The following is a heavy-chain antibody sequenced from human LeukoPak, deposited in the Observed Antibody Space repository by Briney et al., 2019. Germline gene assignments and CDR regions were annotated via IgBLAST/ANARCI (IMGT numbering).Heavy chain of an antibody. D-gene: IGHD3-3*01. Sequence: KASETLSLTCAVYGGSFSGYYWSWIRQPPGKGLEWIGEINHSGSTNYNPSLKSRVTISVDTSKNQFSLKLSSVTAADTAVYYCARTVRRYYDFWSGYSSYYYMDVWGKGTTVTVSS. J-gene: IGHJ6*03. CDR1: GGSFSGYY. CDR2: INHSGST. CDR3: ARTVRRYYDFWSGYSSYYYMDV. V-gene: IGHV4-34*01.